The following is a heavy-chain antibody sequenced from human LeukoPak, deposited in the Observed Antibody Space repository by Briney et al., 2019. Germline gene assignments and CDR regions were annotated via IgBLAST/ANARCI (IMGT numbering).Heavy chain of an antibody. V-gene: IGHV3-7*03. CDR3: ARGGGLDV. J-gene: IGHJ6*02. CDR1: GYTFSDHY. Sequence: GGSLRLSCAVSGYTFSDHYIDWARQAPGKGLEWVASINHNGNVNYYVDSVKGRFTISRDNAKNSLYLQVSNLRAEDTAVYFCARGGGLDVWGQGATVTVSS. CDR2: INHNGNVN. D-gene: IGHD3-16*01.